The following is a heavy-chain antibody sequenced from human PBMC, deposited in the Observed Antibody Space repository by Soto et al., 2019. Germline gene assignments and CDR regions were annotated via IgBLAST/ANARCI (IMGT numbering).Heavy chain of an antibody. V-gene: IGHV1-18*01. D-gene: IGHD6-6*01. CDR2: ISAYNGNT. CDR3: ARDLLAARPGWFDP. J-gene: IGHJ5*02. CDR1: GYTFITYG. Sequence: ASVKVSCKPSGYTFITYGISWVRQAPGQGLEWMGWISAYNGNTNYAQKFQDRVTMTTDTSASTAYMELRSLRYDDTAVYCCARDLLAARPGWFDPWGQGTLVTVSS.